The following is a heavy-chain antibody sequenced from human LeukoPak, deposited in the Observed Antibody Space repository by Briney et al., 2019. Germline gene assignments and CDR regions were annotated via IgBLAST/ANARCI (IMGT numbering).Heavy chain of an antibody. CDR1: GFTFSSYA. CDR3: AKRDSGGWYYFDY. J-gene: IGHJ4*02. Sequence: GGSLRLSCAASGFTFSSYAMSWVRQAPGKGLEWVSAISGSGGSTYYADSVKGRFTISRDNSKNALYLQMNSLRAEDTAVYYCAKRDSGGWYYFDYWGQGTLVTGSS. CDR2: ISGSGGST. V-gene: IGHV3-23*01. D-gene: IGHD6-19*01.